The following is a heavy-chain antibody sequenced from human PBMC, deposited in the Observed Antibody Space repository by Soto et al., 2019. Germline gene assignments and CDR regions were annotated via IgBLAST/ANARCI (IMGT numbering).Heavy chain of an antibody. CDR2: IRSDSNHI. Sequence: GGSLRLSCAASGFIFSSFSMNWIRQAPGKGLEWLSYIRSDSNHIGYADSVRGRFTISSDIAKNSLFLQMSSLRDEDTDVYYCARDLASAFDYWGQGPLVTVSS. CDR1: GFIFSSFS. CDR3: ARDLASAFDY. V-gene: IGHV3-48*02. D-gene: IGHD3-16*01. J-gene: IGHJ4*02.